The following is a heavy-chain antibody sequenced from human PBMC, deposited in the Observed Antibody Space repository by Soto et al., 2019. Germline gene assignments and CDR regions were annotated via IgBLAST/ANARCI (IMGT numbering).Heavy chain of an antibody. D-gene: IGHD3-10*01. Sequence: SETLSLTCTVSGGSISSYYWSWIRQPAGKGLEWIGRIYTSGSTNYNPSLKSRVTMSVDTSKNQFSLQLSSVTAADTAVYYCARGHYGSVLHYYYYYYGMDVGGQGTTVTVS. CDR2: IYTSGST. CDR1: GGSISSYY. CDR3: ARGHYGSVLHYYYYYYGMDV. J-gene: IGHJ6*02. V-gene: IGHV4-4*07.